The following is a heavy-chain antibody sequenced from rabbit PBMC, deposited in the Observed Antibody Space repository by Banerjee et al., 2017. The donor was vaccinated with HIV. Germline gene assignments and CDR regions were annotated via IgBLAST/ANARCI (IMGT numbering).Heavy chain of an antibody. CDR1: GFDFSSYY. CDR2: IVPIFGGT. D-gene: IGHD1-1*01. Sequence: QLVESGGGLVKPGGSLTLSCKASGFDFSSYYMSWVRQAPGKGLEWIGYIVPIFGGTYYASWVNGRFTISSHNAQNTLYLQLNSLTAADTATYFCVRGASSSGYYSLWGQGTLVTVS. V-gene: IGHV1S7*01. J-gene: IGHJ4*01. CDR3: VRGASSSGYYSL.